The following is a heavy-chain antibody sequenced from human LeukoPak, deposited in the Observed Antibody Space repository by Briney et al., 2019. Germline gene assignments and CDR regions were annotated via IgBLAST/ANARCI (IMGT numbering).Heavy chain of an antibody. Sequence: ASVKVSCKASGYTFTSYGISWVRPAPGQGLEWMGWISAYNGNTNYAQKLQGRVTMTTDTSTSTAYLELRSLRSDDTAVYYCARVKVRGSRAFDIWGQGTMVTVSS. D-gene: IGHD1-1*01. J-gene: IGHJ3*02. CDR1: GYTFTSYG. V-gene: IGHV1-18*01. CDR2: ISAYNGNT. CDR3: ARVKVRGSRAFDI.